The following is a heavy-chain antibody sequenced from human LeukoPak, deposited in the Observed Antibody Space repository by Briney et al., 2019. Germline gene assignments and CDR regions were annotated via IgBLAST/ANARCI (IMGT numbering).Heavy chain of an antibody. CDR2: ISSSSSYI. CDR3: ARTYSSSWIRDEYYYMDV. J-gene: IGHJ6*03. V-gene: IGHV3-21*01. D-gene: IGHD6-13*01. Sequence: GGSLRLSCAASGFTFSSYEMNWVRQAPGKGLEWVSSISSSSSYIYYADSVKGRFTISRDNAKNSLYLQMNSLRAEDTAVYYCARTYSSSWIRDEYYYMDVWGKGTTVTVSS. CDR1: GFTFSSYE.